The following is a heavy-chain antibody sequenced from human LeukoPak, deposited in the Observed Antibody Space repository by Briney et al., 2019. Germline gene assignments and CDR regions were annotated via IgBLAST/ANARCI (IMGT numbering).Heavy chain of an antibody. J-gene: IGHJ3*02. D-gene: IGHD3-22*01. CDR1: GGSISSYY. CDR2: IYYSGST. Sequence: LSETLSLTCTVSGGSISSYYWSWIRQPPGKGLEWIGYIYYSGSTNYNPSLKSRVTISVDTSKNQFSLKLSSVTAADTAVYYCARDYYYDSSGWNADAFDIWGQETMVTVSS. V-gene: IGHV4-59*01. CDR3: ARDYYYDSSGWNADAFDI.